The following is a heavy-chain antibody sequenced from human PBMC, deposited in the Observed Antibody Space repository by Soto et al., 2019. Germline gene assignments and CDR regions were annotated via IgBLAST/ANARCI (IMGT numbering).Heavy chain of an antibody. D-gene: IGHD3-16*01. CDR2: IHPGGGGT. Sequence: QVQLVQSGAEVKKPGASVKVSCKASGYTFTNYYIHWVRQAPGQGLEWMGMIHPGGGGTRYAQKFQGRVTMTRDTSASTVYMEVSSLRSEDTAVYDCARGHGAYFDSWGQGALVTVYS. V-gene: IGHV1-46*01. J-gene: IGHJ4*02. CDR3: ARGHGAYFDS. CDR1: GYTFTNYY.